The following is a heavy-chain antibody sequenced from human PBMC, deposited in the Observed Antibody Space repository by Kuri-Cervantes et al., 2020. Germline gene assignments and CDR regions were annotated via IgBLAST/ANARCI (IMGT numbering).Heavy chain of an antibody. V-gene: IGHV3-30*03. J-gene: IGHJ5*02. CDR1: GFTFSSYS. Sequence: GESLKISCAASGFTFSSYSMNWVRQAPGKGLEWVAVISYDGSNKYYADSVKGRFTISRDNAKNSLYLQMNSLRAEDTAVYYCARRRSTGGVWFDPWGQGTLVTVSS. D-gene: IGHD4-17*01. CDR2: ISYDGSNK. CDR3: ARRRSTGGVWFDP.